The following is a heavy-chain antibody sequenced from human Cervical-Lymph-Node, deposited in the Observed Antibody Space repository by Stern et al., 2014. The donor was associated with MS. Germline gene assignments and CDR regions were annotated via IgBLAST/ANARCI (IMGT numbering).Heavy chain of an antibody. CDR2: TSYDGGKR. J-gene: IGHJ6*02. CDR3: AKDRRGGYNYLYGMDV. Sequence: VQLVESGGGVVQPGTSLRLSCTGSRFTFRSYGIHWVRQAPGKGPEWVSVTSYDGGKRQYADSVKGRFTISRDNSKNTVYLHLNSLRPEDTGVYHCAKDRRGGYNYLYGMDVWGQGTTVTVS. CDR1: RFTFRSYG. D-gene: IGHD5-18*01. V-gene: IGHV3-30*18.